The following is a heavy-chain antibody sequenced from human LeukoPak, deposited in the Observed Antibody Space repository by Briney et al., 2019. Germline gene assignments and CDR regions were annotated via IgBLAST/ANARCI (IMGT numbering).Heavy chain of an antibody. CDR3: AKGRKSYYYGMDV. Sequence: GGSLRLSCAASGFTFSMYAMNWVRQAPGKGLGWVSGISGSGGSTYYADSVKGRFTISRDNSKNTLYLQMNSLRAEDTAVYHCAKGRKSYYYGMDVWGQETTVTVSS. D-gene: IGHD1-14*01. V-gene: IGHV3-23*01. J-gene: IGHJ6*02. CDR2: ISGSGGST. CDR1: GFTFSMYA.